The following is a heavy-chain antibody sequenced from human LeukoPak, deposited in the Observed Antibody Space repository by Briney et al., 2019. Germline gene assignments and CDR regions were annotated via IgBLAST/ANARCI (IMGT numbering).Heavy chain of an antibody. Sequence: SETLSLTCTVSGGSLTNYYWSWIRQPPGKGLEWIGHSYYSGITNYNPSLKSRVTISVDTSKNQFSLKLSSVTAADTAVYYCARIGGYCGGDCYLFDYWGQGTLVTVSS. CDR3: ARIGGYCGGDCYLFDY. J-gene: IGHJ4*02. D-gene: IGHD2-21*02. CDR2: SYYSGIT. V-gene: IGHV4-59*12. CDR1: GGSLTNYY.